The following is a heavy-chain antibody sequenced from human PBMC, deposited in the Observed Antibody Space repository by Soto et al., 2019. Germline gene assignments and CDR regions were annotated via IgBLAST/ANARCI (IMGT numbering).Heavy chain of an antibody. V-gene: IGHV4-61*08. CDR2: IYYSGST. Sequence: SETLSLTCTVSGGSISSGDYYWSWIRQPPGKGLEWIGYIYYSGSTNYNPSLKSRVTISVDTSKNQFSLKLSSVTAADTAVYYCASYKLRYFDWLLEPAPFDYWGQGTLVTVSS. CDR3: ASYKLRYFDWLLEPAPFDY. J-gene: IGHJ4*02. CDR1: GGSISSGDYY. D-gene: IGHD3-9*01.